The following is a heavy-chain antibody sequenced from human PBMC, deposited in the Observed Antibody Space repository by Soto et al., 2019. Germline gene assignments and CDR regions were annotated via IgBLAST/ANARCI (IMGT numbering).Heavy chain of an antibody. Sequence: EVQLVESGGDLVQPGGSLRLSCAASGFPFSSSWMHWFRQAPGKGLVWVSRINSGGTTSYYADSVKGRFTISRDNAKKTLYLQTNSLRVDATAVYFCASGGSGTYGRFDPWGQGTLVSVSS. V-gene: IGHV3-74*01. J-gene: IGHJ5*02. CDR3: ASGGSGTYGRFDP. CDR2: INSGGTTS. CDR1: GFPFSSSW. D-gene: IGHD1-26*01.